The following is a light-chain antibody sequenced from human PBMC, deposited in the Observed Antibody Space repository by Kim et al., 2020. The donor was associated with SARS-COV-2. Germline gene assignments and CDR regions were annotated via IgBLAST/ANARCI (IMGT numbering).Light chain of an antibody. CDR3: SSYTFSSTWV. V-gene: IGLV2-14*04. Sequence: GQSITISCTGGHSDIAAYKFVSWYQQHPGKVPQLIIYDVTVRPSGVSNRFSGSKSDNTASLTISGLQAEDEADYYCSSYTFSSTWVFGGGTQLTVL. J-gene: IGLJ3*02. CDR2: DVT. CDR1: HSDIAAYKF.